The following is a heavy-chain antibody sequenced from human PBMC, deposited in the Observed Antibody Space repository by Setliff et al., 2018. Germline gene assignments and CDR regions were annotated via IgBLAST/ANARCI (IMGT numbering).Heavy chain of an antibody. CDR3: ATGGYSGYDYLKPFDY. D-gene: IGHD5-12*01. J-gene: IGHJ4*02. CDR1: GYTLTELS. CDR2: FDPEDGET. Sequence: ASVKVSCKVSGYTLTELSMHWVRQAPGKGLEWMGGFDPEDGETIYAQKFQGRVTMTEDTSTDTAYMELSSLRSEDTAVYYCATGGYSGYDYLKPFDYWGQGTLVTVSS. V-gene: IGHV1-24*01.